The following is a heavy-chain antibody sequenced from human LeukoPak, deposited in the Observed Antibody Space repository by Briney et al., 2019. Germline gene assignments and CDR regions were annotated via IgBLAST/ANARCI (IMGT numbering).Heavy chain of an antibody. Sequence: GGSLRLSCAASGLTFSNYWMHWVRQAPGKGLVWVSRITSDGISTSYADSVKGRFTISRDNAKNTLYLQMNNLRAEDTAVYYCARDYRSSMDYWGQGTLVTVSS. CDR2: ITSDGIST. J-gene: IGHJ4*02. V-gene: IGHV3-74*01. CDR1: GLTFSNYW. CDR3: ARDYRSSMDY. D-gene: IGHD2-2*01.